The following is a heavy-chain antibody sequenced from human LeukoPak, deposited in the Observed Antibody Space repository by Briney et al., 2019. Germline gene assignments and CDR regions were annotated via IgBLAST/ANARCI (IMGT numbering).Heavy chain of an antibody. D-gene: IGHD5-12*01. CDR3: VGGYEGYFDY. J-gene: IGHJ4*02. CDR1: GFAFGSEA. V-gene: IGHV3-66*01. CDR2: IYSGGST. Sequence: GGSLRLSCAVSGFAFGSEAMSWFRQAPGKGLEWVSVIYSGGSTYYADSVKGRFTISRDNSKNTLYLQMNSLRAEDTAVYYCVGGYEGYFDYWGQGTLVTVSS.